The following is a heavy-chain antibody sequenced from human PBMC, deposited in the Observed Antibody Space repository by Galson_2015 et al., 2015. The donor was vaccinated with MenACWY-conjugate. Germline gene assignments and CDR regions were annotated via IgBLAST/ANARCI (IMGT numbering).Heavy chain of an antibody. D-gene: IGHD6-13*01. V-gene: IGHV3-11*03. CDR3: ARFRGHSSSWGVY. J-gene: IGHJ4*02. Sequence: SGGYTTYADSVKGRFTISRDNAKSSLYLQMNSLRVEDTAVYYCARFRGHSSSWGVYWGQGTLVTVSS. CDR2: SGGYT.